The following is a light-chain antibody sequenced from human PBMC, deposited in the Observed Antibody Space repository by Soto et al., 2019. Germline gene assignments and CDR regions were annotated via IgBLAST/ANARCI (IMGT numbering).Light chain of an antibody. CDR1: SNDIGRYNY. Sequence: QSALTQPASESGSPGQSITISCTGTSNDIGRYNYVSWYQQHPGKAPKLIIYDVSNRPSGVSNRLSGSKSGNTASLTISGLQAEDEADYYCSSYSRSSTRYVSGTGTKVTVL. V-gene: IGLV2-14*01. J-gene: IGLJ1*01. CDR3: SSYSRSSTRYV. CDR2: DVS.